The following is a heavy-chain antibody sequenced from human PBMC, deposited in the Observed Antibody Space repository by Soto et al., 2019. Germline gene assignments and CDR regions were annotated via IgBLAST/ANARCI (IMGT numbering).Heavy chain of an antibody. CDR1: GGSISSSSYY. Sequence: SETLSLTCTVSGGSISSSSYYWGWIRQPPRKRLELIGYIYYSGSTFYNPSLKSRVTISVDTSKNQFSLKLSSVTAADTAVYYCARDAPSSSHFDYWGQGTLVTVSS. J-gene: IGHJ4*02. CDR2: IYYSGST. CDR3: ARDAPSSSHFDY. D-gene: IGHD2-2*01. V-gene: IGHV4-61*01.